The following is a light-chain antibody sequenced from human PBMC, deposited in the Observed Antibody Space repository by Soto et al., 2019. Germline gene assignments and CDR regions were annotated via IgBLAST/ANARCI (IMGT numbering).Light chain of an antibody. Sequence: QSVLTQPASVSGSPGQAITISCSGTSSDVGAFNYVSWYQQHPGKAPKLMIYDVSNRPSGVSNRFSGSKSGNTASLTISGLQADDEADYYCSSHTISSALQVFGTGTKVTV. CDR1: SSDVGAFNY. J-gene: IGLJ1*01. CDR3: SSHTISSALQV. V-gene: IGLV2-14*03. CDR2: DVS.